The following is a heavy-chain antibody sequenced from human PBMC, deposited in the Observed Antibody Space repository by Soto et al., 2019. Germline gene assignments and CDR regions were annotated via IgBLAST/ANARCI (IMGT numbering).Heavy chain of an antibody. CDR1: GYTFTRSG. V-gene: IGHV1-18*01. D-gene: IGHD4-17*01. Sequence: ASVKVSCKASGYTFTRSGISWVRQAPGQGPEWMGWISSYNGDTNYAQTFQGRVTMTTDTSTSTAYMELRSLRSDDTAVYYCARETYGDYVGYFDPWGQGIQVTVS. CDR3: ARETYGDYVGYFDP. CDR2: ISSYNGDT. J-gene: IGHJ5*02.